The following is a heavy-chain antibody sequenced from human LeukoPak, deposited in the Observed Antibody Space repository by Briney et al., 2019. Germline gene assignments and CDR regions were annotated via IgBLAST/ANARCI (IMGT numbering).Heavy chain of an antibody. J-gene: IGHJ4*02. V-gene: IGHV4-4*07. CDR2: IYTSGST. CDR1: GGSISGYY. Sequence: PSETLSLTCTVSGGSISGYYWSWIRQPAGRGLEWVGRIYTSGSTNYNPSLKSRVTISVDRSENQFFLTLSSVTAADTAVYYCARGGSSGWFDYWGQGTLVTVSS. CDR3: ARGGSSGWFDY. D-gene: IGHD6-19*01.